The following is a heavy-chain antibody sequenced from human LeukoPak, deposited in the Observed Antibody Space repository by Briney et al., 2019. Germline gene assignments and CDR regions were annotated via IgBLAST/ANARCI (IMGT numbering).Heavy chain of an antibody. Sequence: SETLSLTCTVSGGSISSSSYYWSWIRQPPGKGLEWIGYIYYSGSTNYNPSLKSRVTISVDTSKNQFSLKLSSVTAADTAVYYCARDSGWYPGYFDYWGQGTLVTVSS. D-gene: IGHD6-19*01. CDR2: IYYSGST. J-gene: IGHJ4*02. CDR1: GGSISSSSYY. V-gene: IGHV4-61*01. CDR3: ARDSGWYPGYFDY.